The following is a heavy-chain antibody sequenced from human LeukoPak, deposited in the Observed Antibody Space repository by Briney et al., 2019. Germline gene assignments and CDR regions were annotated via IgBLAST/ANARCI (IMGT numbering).Heavy chain of an antibody. CDR2: IQQDGSEK. J-gene: IGHJ4*02. V-gene: IGHV3-7*01. D-gene: IGHD3-10*01. CDR1: GYSISSGYY. CDR3: ARGHYQIEL. Sequence: ETLSLTCTVSGYSISSGYYWGWIRQPPGKGLEWVATIQQDGSEKYYVDSVKGRFTISRDNAKNSLYLQINSLRAEDTAVYYCARGHYQIELWGQGTLVTVSS.